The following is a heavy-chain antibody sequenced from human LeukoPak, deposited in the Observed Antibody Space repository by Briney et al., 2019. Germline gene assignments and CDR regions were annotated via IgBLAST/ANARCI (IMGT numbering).Heavy chain of an antibody. Sequence: GASVKVSCKASGYTFTSCGISWVRQAPGQGLEWMGWISAYNGNTNYAQKLQGRVTMTRDTSTSTVYMELSSLRSEDTAVYYCAIPPRKDGAFDIWGQGTMVTVSS. CDR1: GYTFTSCG. V-gene: IGHV1-18*01. D-gene: IGHD2-21*01. J-gene: IGHJ3*02. CDR2: ISAYNGNT. CDR3: AIPPRKDGAFDI.